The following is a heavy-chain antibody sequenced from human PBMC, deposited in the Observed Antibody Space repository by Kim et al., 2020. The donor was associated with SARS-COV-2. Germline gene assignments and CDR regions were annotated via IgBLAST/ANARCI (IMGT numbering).Heavy chain of an antibody. J-gene: IGHJ4*02. CDR2: INSDGSSI. V-gene: IGHV3-11*01. CDR3: VRAPSN. CDR1: GFSFSGYY. Sequence: GGSLRLSCAASGFSFSGYYMTWIRQAPGKGLEWVAYINSDGSSINYADSVNGRFTISKDNTKKSLSLQMNSLTPEDTAVYCCVRAPSNWGPGTLVTFSS.